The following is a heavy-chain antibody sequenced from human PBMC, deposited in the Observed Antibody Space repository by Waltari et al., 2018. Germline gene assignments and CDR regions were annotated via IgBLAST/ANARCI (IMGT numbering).Heavy chain of an antibody. V-gene: IGHV1-69*13. Sequence: QVQLVQSGAEVKKPGSSAKVSCKASGGTFSSYAISWVRQAPGQGLEWMGGIIPIFGTANYAQKFQGRVTFAADECTSTAYMELSSLGSEDTAVYYWATNYGGPSYYCDYWGQGTLVTVSS. CDR1: GGTFSSYA. CDR2: IIPIFGTA. J-gene: IGHJ4*02. D-gene: IGHD4-17*01. CDR3: ATNYGGPSYYCDY.